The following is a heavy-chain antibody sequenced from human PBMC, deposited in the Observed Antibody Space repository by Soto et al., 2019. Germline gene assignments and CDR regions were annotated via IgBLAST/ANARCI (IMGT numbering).Heavy chain of an antibody. CDR3: AKDMPYPYYGSPFSPY. CDR1: GFTFSSYA. V-gene: IGHV3-23*01. J-gene: IGHJ4*02. Sequence: PGGSLRLSCAASGFTFSSYAMSWVRQAPGKGLEWVSAISGSGGSTYYADSVKGRFTISRDNSKNTLYLQMNSLRAEDTAVYYCAKDMPYPYYGSPFSPYWGRGTLVTVSS. D-gene: IGHD3-10*01. CDR2: ISGSGGST.